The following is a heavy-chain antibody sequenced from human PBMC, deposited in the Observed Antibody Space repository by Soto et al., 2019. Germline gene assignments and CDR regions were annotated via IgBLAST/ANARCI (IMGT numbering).Heavy chain of an antibody. J-gene: IGHJ4*02. D-gene: IGHD6-19*01. Sequence: GGSLRLSCAASGFTFSSYEMNWVHQAPGKGLEWVSYISSSGSTIYYADSVKGRFTISRDNAKNSLYLQMNSLRAEDTAVYYCARDLRYSSGYWGQGTLVTVSS. CDR3: ARDLRYSSGY. V-gene: IGHV3-48*03. CDR2: ISSSGSTI. CDR1: GFTFSSYE.